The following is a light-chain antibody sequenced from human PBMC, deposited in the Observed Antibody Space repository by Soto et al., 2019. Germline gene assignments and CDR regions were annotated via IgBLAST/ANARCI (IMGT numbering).Light chain of an antibody. CDR3: QQSYSTLST. Sequence: EIQMTQSPSSLSASVGDRVTITCRASQSISSYLNWYQQKPGKAPKLLIYAASSLQSGVPSRFSGSGSGTDFTLTISSLQPEDFATYYCQQSYSTLSTFGGGTKVEIK. CDR1: QSISSY. J-gene: IGKJ4*01. CDR2: AAS. V-gene: IGKV1-39*01.